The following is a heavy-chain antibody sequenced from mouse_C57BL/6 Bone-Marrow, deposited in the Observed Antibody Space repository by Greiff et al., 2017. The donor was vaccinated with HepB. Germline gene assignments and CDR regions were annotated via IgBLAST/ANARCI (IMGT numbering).Heavy chain of an antibody. D-gene: IGHD2-3*01. CDR2: IHPNSGST. J-gene: IGHJ3*01. Sequence: QLQQPGAELVKPGASVKLSCKASGYTFTSYWMHWVKQRPGQGLEWIGMIHPNSGSTNYNEKFKSKATLTVDKSSSTAYKQLSSLTSEDSAVYYCARSEDGYSWFAYWGQGTLVTVSA. CDR1: GYTFTSYW. V-gene: IGHV1-64*01. CDR3: ARSEDGYSWFAY.